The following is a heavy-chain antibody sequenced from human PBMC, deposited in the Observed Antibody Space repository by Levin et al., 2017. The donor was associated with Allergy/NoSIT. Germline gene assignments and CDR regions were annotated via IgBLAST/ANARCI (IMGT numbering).Heavy chain of an antibody. J-gene: IGHJ2*01. CDR2: ISAYNGNT. CDR3: ARDYRYYYDSSGYSLYWYFDR. D-gene: IGHD3-22*01. CDR1: GYTFTSYG. Sequence: GASVKVSCKASGYTFTSYGISWVRQAPGQGLEWMGWISAYNGNTNYAQKLQGRVTMTTDTSTSTAYMELRSLRSDDTAVYYCARDYRYYYDSSGYSLYWYFDRWGRGTLVTVSS. V-gene: IGHV1-18*01.